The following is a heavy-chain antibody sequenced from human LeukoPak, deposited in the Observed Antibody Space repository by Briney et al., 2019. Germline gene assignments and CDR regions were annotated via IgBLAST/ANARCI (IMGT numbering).Heavy chain of an antibody. Sequence: SETLSLTCTVSGGSISSYYWSWIRQPPGKGLEWIGYIYYSGSTNYNPSLKSRVTISVDTSKNQFSLKLSSVTAADTAVNYCARHPLADAFDIWGQGTMVTVSS. CDR2: IYYSGST. V-gene: IGHV4-59*08. CDR3: ARHPLADAFDI. CDR1: GGSISSYY. J-gene: IGHJ3*02.